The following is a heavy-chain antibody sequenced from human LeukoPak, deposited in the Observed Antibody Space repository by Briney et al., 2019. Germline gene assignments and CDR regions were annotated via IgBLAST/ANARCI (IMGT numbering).Heavy chain of an antibody. V-gene: IGHV4-59*08. J-gene: IGHJ4*02. D-gene: IGHD2-15*01. Sequence: SETLSITCTVPGDSISSYYWSWIRQPPGKGLEWSGHFYNSGSTDSNPSLKSRVTISVDTSKNQFSLKLSSVTAADTAVYYCARTYCSGASCHFDYWGQGTLVTVSS. CDR1: GDSISSYY. CDR2: FYNSGST. CDR3: ARTYCSGASCHFDY.